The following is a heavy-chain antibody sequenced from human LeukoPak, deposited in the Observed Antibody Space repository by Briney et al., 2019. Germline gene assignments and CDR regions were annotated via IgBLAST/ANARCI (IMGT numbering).Heavy chain of an antibody. CDR2: ISSSSINI. CDR1: GFTFSGYS. V-gene: IGHV3-48*01. Sequence: GGSLRLSCATSGFTFSGYSMNWVRQAPGKGLEWISYISSSSINIHYGDSVKGRFTISRDNAENSLYLQMNSLRAEDTAVYYCARELDSSGYFDYWGQGTLVTVSS. D-gene: IGHD3-22*01. J-gene: IGHJ4*02. CDR3: ARELDSSGYFDY.